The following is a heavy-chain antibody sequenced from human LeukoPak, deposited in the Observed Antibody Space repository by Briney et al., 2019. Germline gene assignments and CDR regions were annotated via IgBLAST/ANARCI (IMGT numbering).Heavy chain of an antibody. CDR1: GYSFTSYW. Sequence: GESLKISCKGSGYSFTSYWIGWVRQMPGKGLEWMGIIYPGDSDARYSPSFQGQVTISADKSISTAYLQWSSLKASDTAMYYCARLGTFDSSGYYLQAFDIWGQGTMVTVSS. CDR3: ARLGTFDSSGYYLQAFDI. V-gene: IGHV5-51*01. J-gene: IGHJ3*02. D-gene: IGHD3-22*01. CDR2: IYPGDSDA.